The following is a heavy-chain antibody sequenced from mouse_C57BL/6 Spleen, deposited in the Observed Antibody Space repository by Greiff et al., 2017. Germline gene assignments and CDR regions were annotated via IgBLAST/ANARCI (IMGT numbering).Heavy chain of an antibody. CDR1: GFTFSSYA. J-gene: IGHJ2*01. Sequence: EVKLQESGGGLVKPGGSLKLSCAASGFTFSSYAMSWVRQTPEKRLEWVATISDGGSYTYYPDNVKGRFTISRDNAKNNLYLQMSHLKSEDTAMYYCARDYYGSSYHYFDYWGQGTTLTVSS. CDR2: ISDGGSYT. V-gene: IGHV5-4*01. D-gene: IGHD1-1*01. CDR3: ARDYYGSSYHYFDY.